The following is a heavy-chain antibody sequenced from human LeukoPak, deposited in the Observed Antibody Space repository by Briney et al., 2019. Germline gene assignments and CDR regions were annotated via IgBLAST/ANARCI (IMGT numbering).Heavy chain of an antibody. J-gene: IGHJ6*02. CDR2: ISSSSSYI. D-gene: IGHD6-13*01. V-gene: IGHV3-21*01. Sequence: PGGSLRLPCAASGFTFSSYSMNWVRQAPGKGLEWVSSISSSSSYIYYADSVKGRFTISRDNAKNSLYLQMNSLRAEDTAVYYCARVWVSIAAAGHLQYYYYGMDVWGQGTTVTVSS. CDR1: GFTFSSYS. CDR3: ARVWVSIAAAGHLQYYYYGMDV.